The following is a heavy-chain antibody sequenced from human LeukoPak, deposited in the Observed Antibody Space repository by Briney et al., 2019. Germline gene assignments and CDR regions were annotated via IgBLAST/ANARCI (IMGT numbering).Heavy chain of an antibody. D-gene: IGHD3-22*01. J-gene: IGHJ3*02. Sequence: GESLKISCKGSGYSFTSYWIGWVRQMPGKGLEWMGIIYPGDSDTRYSPSFQGQVTISADKSISTAYLQWSSLKASDTAMYYCARLEGRVYYDSSGYVIGAFDIWGQGTMVTVSS. V-gene: IGHV5-51*01. CDR3: ARLEGRVYYDSSGYVIGAFDI. CDR2: IYPGDSDT. CDR1: GYSFTSYW.